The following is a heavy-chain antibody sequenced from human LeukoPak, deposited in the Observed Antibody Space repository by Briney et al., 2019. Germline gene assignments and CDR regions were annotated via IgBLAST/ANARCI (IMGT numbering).Heavy chain of an antibody. CDR1: GGSISSYY. V-gene: IGHV4-4*07. CDR3: ARGYTAMAHFDY. D-gene: IGHD5-18*01. CDR2: IYTSGST. Sequence: SETLSLTCTVSGGSISSYYWSWIRQPAGKGLEWIGRIYTSGSTNYNPSLKSRVTMSVDTSKNQFSLKLSAVTAADTAVYYCARGYTAMAHFDYWGQGTLVTVSS. J-gene: IGHJ4*02.